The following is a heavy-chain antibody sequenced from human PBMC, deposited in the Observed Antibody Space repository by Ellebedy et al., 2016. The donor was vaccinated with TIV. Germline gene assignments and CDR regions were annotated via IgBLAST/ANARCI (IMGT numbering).Heavy chain of an antibody. V-gene: IGHV4-39*01. J-gene: IGHJ5*01. CDR3: ARNPPTYNWVDS. CDR2: IYYSGNT. CDR1: GGSISRSSYY. Sequence: PSETLSLTCTVSGGSISRSSYYWGWIRQPPGKGLEWIGNIYYSGNTDYNPSLKSRVTISVDTSKNQFSLKLRSVTAADTAVYYCARNPPTYNWVDSWGQGTLVTVS.